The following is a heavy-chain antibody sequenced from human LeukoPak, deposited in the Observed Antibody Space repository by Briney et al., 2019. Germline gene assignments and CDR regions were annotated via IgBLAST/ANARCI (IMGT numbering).Heavy chain of an antibody. CDR1: GFTFSSYA. J-gene: IGHJ4*02. CDR3: AKLECGGDCYDAQFDY. Sequence: GGSLRLSCAASGFTFSSYAMSWVRQAPGKGLEWVSAISGSGGTIYYADSVKGRFTISRDNSKNTLYLQMNSLRAEDTAVYSCAKLECGGDCYDAQFDYWGQGTLVTVSS. CDR2: ISGSGGTI. V-gene: IGHV3-23*01. D-gene: IGHD2-21*02.